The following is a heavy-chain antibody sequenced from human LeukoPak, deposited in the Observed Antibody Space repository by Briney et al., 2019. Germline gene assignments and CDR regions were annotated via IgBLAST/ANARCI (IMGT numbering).Heavy chain of an antibody. V-gene: IGHV3-48*04. CDR2: ITSSRGTI. J-gene: IGHJ6*03. CDR3: ARYTSYYYMDV. CDR1: GFTFSSYS. D-gene: IGHD1-14*01. Sequence: GGSLRLSCAASGFTFSSYSMNWVRQAPGKGLEWVSYITSSRGTISYADSVKGRFTISRDNAKNSPYLQMNSLRAEDTAVYYCARYTSYYYMDVWGEGTTVTVSS.